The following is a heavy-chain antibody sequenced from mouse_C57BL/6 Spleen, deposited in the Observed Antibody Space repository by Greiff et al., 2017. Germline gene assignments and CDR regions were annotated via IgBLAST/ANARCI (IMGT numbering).Heavy chain of an antibody. CDR2: ISDGGSYT. Sequence: EVKLMESGGGLAKPGGSLKLSCAASGFTFSSYAMSWVRQTPEKRLEWVATISDGGSYTYYPDNVKGRFTIYRDNAKNNLYLQMSHLKSEDTTMXYCARDHYYGSSWDDIDYWGQGTTLTVSS. CDR1: GFTFSSYA. CDR3: ARDHYYGSSWDDIDY. J-gene: IGHJ2*01. D-gene: IGHD1-1*01. V-gene: IGHV5-4*01.